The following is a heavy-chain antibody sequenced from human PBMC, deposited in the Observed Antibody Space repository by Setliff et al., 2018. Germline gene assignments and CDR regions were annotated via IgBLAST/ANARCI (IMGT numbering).Heavy chain of an antibody. D-gene: IGHD3-22*01. Sequence: LSLTCAVYGGSFSGFYWTWIRQPPGKGLEWIGEINHSGITNYNPSLKSRVTISFNTSKNQFSLNLNSVTAADTAVYYCARYRNYFDSSGQTQYYFDYWGQGTLVTVSS. CDR1: GGSFSGFY. V-gene: IGHV4-34*01. CDR3: ARYRNYFDSSGQTQYYFDY. CDR2: INHSGIT. J-gene: IGHJ4*02.